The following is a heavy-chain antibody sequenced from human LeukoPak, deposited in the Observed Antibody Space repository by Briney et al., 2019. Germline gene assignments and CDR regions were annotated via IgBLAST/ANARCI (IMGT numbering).Heavy chain of an antibody. D-gene: IGHD3-10*01. CDR2: MNPNSGNT. J-gene: IGHJ4*02. Sequence: GASVKVSCKASGYTFTSYDINWVRQATGQGLEWMGWMNPNSGNTGYAQKFQGRVTMTRDTSISTAYMELSRLRSDDTAVYYCAKLIWFGESRGGFDYWGQGTLVTVSS. V-gene: IGHV1-8*02. CDR3: AKLIWFGESRGGFDY. CDR1: GYTFTSYD.